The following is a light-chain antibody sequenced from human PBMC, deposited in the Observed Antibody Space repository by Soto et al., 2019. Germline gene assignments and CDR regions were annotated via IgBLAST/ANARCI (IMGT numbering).Light chain of an antibody. CDR3: QQYGNSPRT. J-gene: IGKJ1*01. Sequence: EIVLTQSPGTLSLSPGEGATLSCRASQSVTSNYLAWYQQKPDQAPRLLIYGASSRATGIPDRFSGSGSGTDFPLTISRLEPEDFAVYFCQQYGNSPRTFGQGTKVEV. CDR2: GAS. CDR1: QSVTSNY. V-gene: IGKV3-20*01.